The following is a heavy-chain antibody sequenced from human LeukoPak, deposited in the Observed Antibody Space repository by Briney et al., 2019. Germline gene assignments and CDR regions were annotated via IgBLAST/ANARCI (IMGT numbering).Heavy chain of an antibody. J-gene: IGHJ4*02. Sequence: PSETLSLTCTVSGGSISSYYWSWIRQPPGKGLEWMGYIYYIGSTNYNPSLKSRVTISVDTSKNQFSLKMRSVTAADTAVYYCARDRGYYNLLTGSSERAFEYWGQGTLVNVSS. CDR3: ARDRGYYNLLTGSSERAFEY. V-gene: IGHV4-59*01. CDR1: GGSISSYY. D-gene: IGHD3-9*01. CDR2: IYYIGST.